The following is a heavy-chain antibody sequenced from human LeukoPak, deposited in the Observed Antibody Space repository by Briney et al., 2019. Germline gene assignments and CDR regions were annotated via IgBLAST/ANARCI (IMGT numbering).Heavy chain of an antibody. J-gene: IGHJ4*02. V-gene: IGHV4-38-2*01. CDR3: ARGYYDSSGQYYRGIFDY. CDR1: GYSISTGYY. Sequence: PSETLSLTCAVSGYSISTGYYWGWIRQPPGKGLEWIGTIYHSGSTYYNPSLKSRVTISVDTSKNQFSLKVSSVTAADTAVYYCARGYYDSSGQYYRGIFDYWGQGTLVTVSS. CDR2: IYHSGST. D-gene: IGHD3-22*01.